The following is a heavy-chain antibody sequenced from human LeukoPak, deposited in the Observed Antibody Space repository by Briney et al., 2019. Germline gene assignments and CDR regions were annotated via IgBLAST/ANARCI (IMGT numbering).Heavy chain of an antibody. D-gene: IGHD6-19*01. J-gene: IGHJ4*02. CDR2: IKQDGSEK. CDR1: GFTFSSYW. V-gene: IGHV3-7*05. Sequence: PGGSLRLSCAASGFTFSSYWMSWVRQAPGKGLEWVATIKQDGSEKYYVDSLKGRFTISRDNAKNSLYLQMDSLRAEDTAVYYCARDRGWQQFDYWGQGTLVTVSS. CDR3: ARDRGWQQFDY.